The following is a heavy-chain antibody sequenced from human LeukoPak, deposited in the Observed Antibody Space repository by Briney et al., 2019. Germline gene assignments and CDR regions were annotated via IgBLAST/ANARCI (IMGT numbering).Heavy chain of an antibody. D-gene: IGHD6-19*01. CDR2: ISSSSYI. V-gene: IGHV3-21*01. CDR1: GFTFSSYS. CDR3: AILRGIAVASNSNWFDP. Sequence: GGSLRLSCAASGFTFSSYSMNWVRQAPGKGLEWVSSISSSSYIYYADSVKGRFTISRDNAKNSLYLQMNSLRAEDTAVYYCAILRGIAVASNSNWFDPWGQGTLVTVSS. J-gene: IGHJ5*02.